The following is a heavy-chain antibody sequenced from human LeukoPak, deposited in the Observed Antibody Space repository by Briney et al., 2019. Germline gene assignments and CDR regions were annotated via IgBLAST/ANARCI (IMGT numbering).Heavy chain of an antibody. Sequence: GRSLRLSCAASGFTFSSYGMHWVRQAPGKGLEWVALVLYDGSNQYYTDSVKGRFTISRDNSKNTLYLQMNSLRAEDTAVYYCAKDLNPLRYFDWSCGHYWGQGTLVTVSS. J-gene: IGHJ4*02. CDR2: VLYDGSNQ. V-gene: IGHV3-30*18. CDR1: GFTFSSYG. CDR3: AKDLNPLRYFDWSCGHY. D-gene: IGHD3-9*01.